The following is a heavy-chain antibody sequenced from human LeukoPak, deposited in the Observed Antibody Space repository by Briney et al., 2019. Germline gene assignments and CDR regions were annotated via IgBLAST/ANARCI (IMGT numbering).Heavy chain of an antibody. CDR3: ARGYFGDYVLDT. Sequence: GASVKVSCKAYGYRFRDHYIHSVRQAPGQGLEYLGWINPNSGGTNYAQKLQGRVTLTRDTSIDTAYIRLHSLTSDATAVYYCARGYFGDYVLDTWGQGALITVSS. V-gene: IGHV1-2*02. CDR2: INPNSGGT. J-gene: IGHJ5*02. D-gene: IGHD4-17*01. CDR1: GYRFRDHY.